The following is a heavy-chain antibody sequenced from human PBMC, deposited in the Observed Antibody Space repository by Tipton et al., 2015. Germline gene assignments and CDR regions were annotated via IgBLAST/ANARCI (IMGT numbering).Heavy chain of an antibody. J-gene: IGHJ4*02. D-gene: IGHD1-14*01. V-gene: IGHV1-69*01. CDR1: RGTFRYYA. CDR3: ARGRFGTQHTDY. Sequence: QVQLVQSGAEVKKPGSSVKVSCKASRGTFRYYAITWVRQAPGQGLEWIGGIMPTFGTVRNARKFQGRVTITADESTSTAYMALSSLRSEDTAVYYCARGRFGTQHTDYWGQGTLVTVSS. CDR2: IMPTFGTV.